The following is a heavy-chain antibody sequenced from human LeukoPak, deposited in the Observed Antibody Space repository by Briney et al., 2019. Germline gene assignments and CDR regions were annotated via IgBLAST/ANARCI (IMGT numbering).Heavy chain of an antibody. CDR1: GGSISSSSYY. Sequence: KTSETLSLTCTVSGGSISSSSYYWGWIRQPPGKGLEWIGSIYYSGGTYYNPSLKSRVTISVDTSKNQFSLKLSSVTAADTAVYYCARDVPSSKLVAAHFDYWGQGTLVTVSS. J-gene: IGHJ4*02. CDR3: ARDVPSSKLVAAHFDY. CDR2: IYYSGGT. D-gene: IGHD2-15*01. V-gene: IGHV4-39*07.